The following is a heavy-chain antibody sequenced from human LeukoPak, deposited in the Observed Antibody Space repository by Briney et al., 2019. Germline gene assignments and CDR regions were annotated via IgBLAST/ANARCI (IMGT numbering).Heavy chain of an antibody. CDR2: ISYDGSNK. V-gene: IGHV3-30-3*01. D-gene: IGHD4-23*01. Sequence: PGRSLRLSCAASGFTFSSYAMHWVRQAPGKGLEWVAVISYDGSNKYYADSVKGRFTISRDNSKNTLYLQTNSLRAEDTAVYYCARGRRTVVTPLGGGYFDYWGQGTLVTVSS. CDR1: GFTFSSYA. CDR3: ARGRRTVVTPLGGGYFDY. J-gene: IGHJ4*02.